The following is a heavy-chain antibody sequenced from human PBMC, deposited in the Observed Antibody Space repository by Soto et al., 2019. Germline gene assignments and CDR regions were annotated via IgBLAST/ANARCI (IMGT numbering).Heavy chain of an antibody. Sequence: EVQLVDSGGHMVQPGRSLRLSCTASGFTFGDNAMSWFRQAPGEGLEWVGFIRSRAYGGTTEYAASVKGRFTISRDDSKSIAYLQMNSLKTEDTALYYCTRGWIFGPLINWFDPWGQGTLVTVSS. CDR3: TRGWIFGPLINWFDP. V-gene: IGHV3-49*03. CDR1: GFTFGDNA. J-gene: IGHJ5*02. D-gene: IGHD3-3*01. CDR2: IRSRAYGGTT.